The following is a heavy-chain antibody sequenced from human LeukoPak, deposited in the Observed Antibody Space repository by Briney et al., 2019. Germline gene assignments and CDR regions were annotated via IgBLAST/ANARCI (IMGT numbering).Heavy chain of an antibody. CDR1: GLTFTTSV. V-gene: IGHV3-30*03. CDR3: ARTAMGDYVRFPNDY. CDR2: LSDDGRDE. D-gene: IGHD4-17*01. Sequence: PGGSLRLSCAASGLTFTTSVINWVRQAPGKGLEWVAALSDDGRDEYYADSVKGRFTISRDNSKNTLYLQMNSLRAEDTALYYCARTAMGDYVRFPNDYWGQGTLVTVSS. J-gene: IGHJ4*02.